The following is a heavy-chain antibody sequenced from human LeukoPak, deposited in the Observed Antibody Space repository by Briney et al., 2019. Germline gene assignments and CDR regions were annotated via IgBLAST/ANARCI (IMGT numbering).Heavy chain of an antibody. CDR2: ITGYGAT. V-gene: IGHV3-23*01. CDR1: GFTLSNFA. J-gene: IGHJ5*02. CDR3: AKGAAAGKVDWFDP. Sequence: GGSLRLSCAASGFTLSNFALMWVRQAPGTGLQWVSTITGYGATFYADSVRGRFTIFRDTSMNTLFLQMNSLGAEDTAVYCAKGAAAGKVDWFDPWGQGTLVTVSS. D-gene: IGHD6-13*01.